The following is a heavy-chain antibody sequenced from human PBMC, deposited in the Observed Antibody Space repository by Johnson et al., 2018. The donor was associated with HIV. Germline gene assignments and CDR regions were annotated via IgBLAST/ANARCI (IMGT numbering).Heavy chain of an antibody. D-gene: IGHD1-7*01. V-gene: IGHV3-NL1*01. CDR1: GFIFSYYG. J-gene: IGHJ3*02. Sequence: QVQLVESGGGLVQPGGSLRLSCAPSGFIFSYYGMHWVRQAPGQGLEWVSVIYSGGSTYYAVSVKGRFTISSDNSKNTLSLQMNSLRAEDTAVYYCATGYNWNYVGGVNLLGGGYEAPSEHAFDIWGQGTMVTVPS. CDR3: ATGYNWNYVGGVNLLGGGYEAPSEHAFDI. CDR2: IYSGGST.